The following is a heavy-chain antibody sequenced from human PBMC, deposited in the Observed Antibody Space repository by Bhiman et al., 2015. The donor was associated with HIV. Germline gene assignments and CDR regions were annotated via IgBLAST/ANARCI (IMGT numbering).Heavy chain of an antibody. D-gene: IGHD3-10*01. V-gene: IGHV3-21*03. CDR1: GFTFNSYS. CDR3: ARDQAREVNGMDV. Sequence: EVQLVESGGGLVKPGGSLRLSCAASGFTFNSYSMNWVRQAPGKGLEWVASISSSSSYIYYADSVKGRFTISRDNAKNSLYLQMNSLRAEDTGVYNCARDQAREVNGMDVWGQGTTVTVSS. J-gene: IGHJ6*02. CDR2: ISSSSSYI.